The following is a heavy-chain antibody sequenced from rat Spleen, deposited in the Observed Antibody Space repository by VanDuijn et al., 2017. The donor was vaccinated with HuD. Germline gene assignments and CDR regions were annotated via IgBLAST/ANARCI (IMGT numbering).Heavy chain of an antibody. Sequence: EVQLVESGGGLVQPGRSMKLSCAASGFTFSDYYMAWVCQAPKKGLEWVASISYEGSGTYYGDSVKGRFTISRDNAKSTLYLQMDSLRSEDTATYYCARHYNNYGVMDAWGQGASVTVSS. V-gene: IGHV5-22*01. CDR3: ARHYNNYGVMDA. CDR2: ISYEGSGT. D-gene: IGHD1-10*01. J-gene: IGHJ4*01. CDR1: GFTFSDYY.